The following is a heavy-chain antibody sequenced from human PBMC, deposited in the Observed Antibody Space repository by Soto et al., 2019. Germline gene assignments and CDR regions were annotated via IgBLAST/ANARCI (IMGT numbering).Heavy chain of an antibody. V-gene: IGHV3-33*01. J-gene: IGHJ4*02. CDR3: ARDTRYDSSGYYSPLFDY. D-gene: IGHD3-22*01. CDR2: IWYDGSNK. Sequence: RLSCAASGFTFSSYGMHWVRQAPGKGLEWVAVIWYDGSNKYYADSVKGRFTISRDNSKNTLYLQMNSLRAEDTAVYYCARDTRYDSSGYYSPLFDYWGQGTLVTVSS. CDR1: GFTFSSYG.